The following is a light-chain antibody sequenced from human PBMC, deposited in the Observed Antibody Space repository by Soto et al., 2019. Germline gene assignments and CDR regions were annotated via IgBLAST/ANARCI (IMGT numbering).Light chain of an antibody. Sequence: IQMTQSPSTLSASVGDRVAITCRASQSIGIWLAWYQQKPGKAPRFLIYNASSLESGVPSRFSGSGSGTEFTLTISSLEPDDFATYYCQQYNGYSWSFGQGTKVEIK. V-gene: IGKV1-5*03. CDR3: QQYNGYSWS. CDR1: QSIGIW. J-gene: IGKJ1*01. CDR2: NAS.